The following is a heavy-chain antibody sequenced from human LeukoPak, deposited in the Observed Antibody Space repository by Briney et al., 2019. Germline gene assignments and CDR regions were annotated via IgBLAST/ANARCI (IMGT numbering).Heavy chain of an antibody. CDR1: GGTFSSYA. V-gene: IGHV1-69*04. CDR2: IIPILGIA. CDR3: ARAAGYSSSWYDSASFDY. D-gene: IGHD6-13*01. J-gene: IGHJ4*02. Sequence: GSSVKVSCKASGGTFSSYAISWVRQAPGQGLEWMGRIIPILGIANYAQKFQGRVTITADKSTSTAYMELSSLRSEDTAVYYCARAAGYSSSWYDSASFDYWGQGTLVTVSS.